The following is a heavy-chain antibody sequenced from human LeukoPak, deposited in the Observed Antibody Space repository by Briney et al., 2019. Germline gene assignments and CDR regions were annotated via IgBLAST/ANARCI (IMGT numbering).Heavy chain of an antibody. CDR1: EFAFSVYE. CDR3: ATLTVASSFDY. D-gene: IGHD6-19*01. V-gene: IGHV3-48*03. CDR2: VSSIGGTR. Sequence: PGGSLRLSCAASEFAFSVYEMYWVRQAPGKGLEWVSYVSSIGGTRYYADSVKGRFTISRDNAKNSLYLQMNSLRGEDTAVYYCATLTVASSFDYWGQGALVTVSS. J-gene: IGHJ4*02.